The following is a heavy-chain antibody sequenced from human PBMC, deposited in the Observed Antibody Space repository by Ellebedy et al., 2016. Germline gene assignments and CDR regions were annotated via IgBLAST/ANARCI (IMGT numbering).Heavy chain of an antibody. V-gene: IGHV4-59*02. CDR2: VFHTGTS. J-gene: IGHJ3*01. D-gene: IGHD1-1*01. CDR1: GGSVSSDY. CDR3: AKWNVDWYAFDV. Sequence: SETLSLTCNISGGSVSSDYWNWIRRPPGEGLEWIGYVFHTGTSYYNPSLKSRVTMSVDTSKSQFSLRLTSVSAADTAVYYCAKWNVDWYAFDVWGQGTLVTVSP.